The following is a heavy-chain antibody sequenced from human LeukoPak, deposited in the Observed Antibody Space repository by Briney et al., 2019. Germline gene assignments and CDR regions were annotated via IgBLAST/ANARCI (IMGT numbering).Heavy chain of an antibody. CDR3: ARNAGGQQLFYYYYGMDV. V-gene: IGHV4-34*01. J-gene: IGHJ6*02. CDR1: GGSFSGYY. CDR2: INHSGST. D-gene: IGHD6-13*01. Sequence: SETLPLTCAVYGGSFSGYYWSWIRQPPGKGLEWIGEINHSGSTNYNPSLKSRVTISVDTSKNQFSLKLSSVTAADTAVYYCARNAGGQQLFYYYYGMDVWGQGTTVTVSS.